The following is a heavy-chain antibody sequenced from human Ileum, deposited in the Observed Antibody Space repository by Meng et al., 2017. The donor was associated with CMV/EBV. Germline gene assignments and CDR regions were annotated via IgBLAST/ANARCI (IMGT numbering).Heavy chain of an antibody. CDR3: AQTGPVRDYFQS. CDR1: GFSLTSMGVG. D-gene: IGHD1-1*01. Sequence: IALTMSGPRLVETTQTITMICSLPGFSLTSMGVGVVWIRQPPGKALEWLALIYWDDDKRYSPSLNKRLTITKDASKNQVVLSMTSMGPVDTATYYCAQTGPVRDYFQSWGQGTLVTVSS. J-gene: IGHJ4*02. CDR2: IYWDDDK. V-gene: IGHV2-5*02.